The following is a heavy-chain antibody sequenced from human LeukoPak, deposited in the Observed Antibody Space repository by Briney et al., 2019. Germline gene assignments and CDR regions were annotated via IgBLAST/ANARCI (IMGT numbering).Heavy chain of an antibody. CDR2: IWYDGSNK. J-gene: IGHJ3*02. CDR1: GFTFSSFG. CDR3: ARDRVYSSGWYSAFDI. Sequence: GGSLRLSCAASGFTFSSFGMHWVRQAPGKGLEWVAVIWYDGSNKYYADSVKGRFTISRDNSKNTLYLQMNSLRAEDTAVYYCARDRVYSSGWYSAFDIWGQGTMVTVSS. D-gene: IGHD6-19*01. V-gene: IGHV3-33*01.